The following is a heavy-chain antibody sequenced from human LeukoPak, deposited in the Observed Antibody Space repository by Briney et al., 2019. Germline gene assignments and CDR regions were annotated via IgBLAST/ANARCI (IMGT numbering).Heavy chain of an antibody. J-gene: IGHJ6*02. Sequence: GSSVKVSFKASGGTFSSYAISWVRQAPGQGLEWMGRIIPILGIANYAQKFQGRVTITADKSTSTAYMELSSLRSEDTAVYYCARGVAAAGTPIYYYYGMDVWGQGTTVTVSS. D-gene: IGHD6-13*01. CDR3: ARGVAAAGTPIYYYYGMDV. CDR2: IIPILGIA. V-gene: IGHV1-69*04. CDR1: GGTFSSYA.